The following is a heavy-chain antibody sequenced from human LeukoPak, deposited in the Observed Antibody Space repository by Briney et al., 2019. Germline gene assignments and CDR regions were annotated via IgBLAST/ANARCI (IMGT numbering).Heavy chain of an antibody. CDR1: GFIFNNYW. CDR2: IKEDGSVK. Sequence: PGGSLRLSCAVSGFIFNNYWMHWVRQAPGKGPEWVANIKEDGSVKTYLESVSGRFTISRDNAKNSLFLQMNSLRPEDTAVYYCARGSGWIIDKWRQGTLVRVSS. CDR3: ARGSGWIIDK. V-gene: IGHV3-7*01. J-gene: IGHJ4*02. D-gene: IGHD6-19*01.